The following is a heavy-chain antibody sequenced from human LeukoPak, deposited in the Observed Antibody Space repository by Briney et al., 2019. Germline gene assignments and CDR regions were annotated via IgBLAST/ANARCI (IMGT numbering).Heavy chain of an antibody. D-gene: IGHD5-24*01. Sequence: GGSLRLSCTVSGFTVSSNSMSWVRQAPGKGLEWVSFIYSDNTHYSDSVKGRFTISRDNAKNSLYLQMNSLRAEDTAVYYCAREIRDGYNQNFDYWGQGTLVTVSS. J-gene: IGHJ4*02. CDR3: AREIRDGYNQNFDY. CDR2: IYSDNT. V-gene: IGHV3-53*01. CDR1: GFTVSSNS.